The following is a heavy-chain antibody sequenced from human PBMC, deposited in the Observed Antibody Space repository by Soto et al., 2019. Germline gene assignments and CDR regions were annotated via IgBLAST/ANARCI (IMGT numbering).Heavy chain of an antibody. CDR2: IIPIFGTA. Sequence: QVQLVQSGAEVKKPGSSVKVSCKASGGTFSSYAISWVRQAPGQGLECRGGIIPIFGTANYAQKFQGGVTITADESTSTAYMELSSLRSEDTAVYYCARVGPREYSSSYYFDYWGQGTLVTVSS. J-gene: IGHJ4*02. V-gene: IGHV1-69*01. D-gene: IGHD6-6*01. CDR1: GGTFSSYA. CDR3: ARVGPREYSSSYYFDY.